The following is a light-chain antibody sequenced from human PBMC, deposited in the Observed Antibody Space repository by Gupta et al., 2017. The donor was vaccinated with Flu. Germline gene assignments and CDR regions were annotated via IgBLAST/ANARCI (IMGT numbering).Light chain of an antibody. J-gene: IGKJ4*01. CDR1: QSLLYSPNNRNY. Sequence: DIVMTQSPDSLAVFLGERATINCKSSQSLLYSPNNRNYLAWYQKKPGQPPKLLIYWASNREYGVPDRFSGSGSGTDFTLTSSRRQAEDVAVYYWQQYHTTHTFGGGTKVEIK. V-gene: IGKV4-1*01. CDR2: WAS. CDR3: QQYHTTHT.